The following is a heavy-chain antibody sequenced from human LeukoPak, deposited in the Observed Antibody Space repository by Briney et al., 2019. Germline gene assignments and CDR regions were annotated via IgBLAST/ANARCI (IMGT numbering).Heavy chain of an antibody. J-gene: IGHJ4*02. CDR1: GYTFTGYY. D-gene: IGHD2-8*01. CDR3: ARVRAEYRTNGVCWHFDY. CDR2: TNPNSGGT. Sequence: ASVKVSCKASGYTFTGYYMHWVRQAPGQGLEWMGRTNPNSGGTNYAQKFQGRVTMTRDTSISTAYMELSRLRSEDTAVYYCARVRAEYRTNGVCWHFDYWGQGTLVTVSS. V-gene: IGHV1-2*06.